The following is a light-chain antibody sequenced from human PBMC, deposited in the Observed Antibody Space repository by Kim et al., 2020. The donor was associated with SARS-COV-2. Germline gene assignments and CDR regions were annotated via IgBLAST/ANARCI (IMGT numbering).Light chain of an antibody. CDR3: GADHGSGSNWV. J-gene: IGLJ2*01. V-gene: IGLV9-49*01. Sequence: LTCTLSSGYSNYKVDWYQQRPGKGPRFVMRVGTGGIVGSKGDGIPDRFSVLGSGLNRYLTIKNIQEEDESDYHCGADHGSGSNWVFGGGTQLTVL. CDR2: VGTGGIVG. CDR1: SGYSNYK.